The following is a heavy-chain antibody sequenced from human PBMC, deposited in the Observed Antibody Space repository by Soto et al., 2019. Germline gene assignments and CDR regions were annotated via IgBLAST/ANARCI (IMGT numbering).Heavy chain of an antibody. J-gene: IGHJ6*02. V-gene: IGHV3-30*18. CDR1: GFTFSSYG. CDR3: AKVGLLWFGEFGYGMDV. Sequence: PGGSLRLSCAASGFTFSSYGMHWVRQAPGKGLEWVAVISYDGSNKYYADSVKGRFTISRDNSKNTLYLQMNSLRAEDTAVYYCAKVGLLWFGEFGYGMDVWGQGTTVTVSS. CDR2: ISYDGSNK. D-gene: IGHD3-10*01.